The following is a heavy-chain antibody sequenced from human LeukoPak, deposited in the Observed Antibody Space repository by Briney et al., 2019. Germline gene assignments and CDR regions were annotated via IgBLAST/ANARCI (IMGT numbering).Heavy chain of an antibody. J-gene: IGHJ4*02. Sequence: PGGSLRLSCAASGFTFSSYWMSWVRQAPGKGLEWVANIKQDGSEKYYVDSVKGRFTISRDNAKNSLYLQMNSLRAEDTAVYYCARGQAYRGGDCYSDWGQGTLVTVSS. CDR2: IKQDGSEK. CDR3: ARGQAYRGGDCYSD. CDR1: GFTFSSYW. V-gene: IGHV3-7*04. D-gene: IGHD2-21*02.